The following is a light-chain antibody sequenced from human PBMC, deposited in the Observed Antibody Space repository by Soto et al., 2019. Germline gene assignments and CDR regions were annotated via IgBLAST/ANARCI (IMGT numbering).Light chain of an antibody. V-gene: IGKV1-5*01. Sequence: DIQMTQSPSTLSASVGDRVTITCRASLSIGTWLAWYQHKPGRAPKLLIYDASTLEGGVPSRFSGSRSGTEFTFTISSLQPDDFATYYCQQYNSYSRAFGQGTKVDSK. CDR2: DAS. CDR1: LSIGTW. J-gene: IGKJ1*01. CDR3: QQYNSYSRA.